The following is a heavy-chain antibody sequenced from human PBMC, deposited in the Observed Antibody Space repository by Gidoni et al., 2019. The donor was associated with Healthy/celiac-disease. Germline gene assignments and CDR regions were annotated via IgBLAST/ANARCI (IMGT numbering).Heavy chain of an antibody. J-gene: IGHJ3*02. CDR3: AKAPTTVTTHGAFDI. CDR2: ISGSGGST. D-gene: IGHD4-17*01. CDR1: GFTCSSYA. V-gene: IGHV3-23*01. Sequence: EVQLLESGGGLVQTGGSLRRSCEASGFTCSSYAMSWVRKAPGKGLEWFSAISGSGGSTYYADSVKGRFTISRVNSKNTLYLQMNSLRAEDTAVYYCAKAPTTVTTHGAFDIWGQGTMVTVSS.